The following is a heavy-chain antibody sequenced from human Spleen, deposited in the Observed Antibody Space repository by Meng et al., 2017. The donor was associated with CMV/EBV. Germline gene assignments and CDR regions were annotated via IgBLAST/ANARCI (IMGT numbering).Heavy chain of an antibody. CDR3: ARGRGYCSSTSCYRNWFDP. CDR1: FSGYY. V-gene: IGHV4-34*01. Sequence: FSGYYWSWIRQPPGKGLEWIGEINHSGSTNYNPSLKSRVTISVDTSKNQFSLKLSSVTPADTAVYYCARGRGYCSSTSCYRNWFDPWGQGTLVTVSS. D-gene: IGHD2-2*02. CDR2: INHSGST. J-gene: IGHJ5*02.